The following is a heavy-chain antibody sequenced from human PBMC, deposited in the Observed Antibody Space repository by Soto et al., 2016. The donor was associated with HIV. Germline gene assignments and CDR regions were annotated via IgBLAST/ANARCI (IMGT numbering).Heavy chain of an antibody. J-gene: IGHJ6*03. CDR3: ARSGSFYYYYMDV. Sequence: QVQLQESGPGLVKPSETLSLTCTVSGGSISRYYWSWIRQSPGKGLEWIGYIYYSGSPNYNPSLKSRVTISIDTSKNQFSLRLNSVTAADTAVYYCARSGSFYYYYMDVWGKGTTVTVPS. D-gene: IGHD3-10*01. V-gene: IGHV4-59*01. CDR1: GGSISRYY. CDR2: IYYSGSP.